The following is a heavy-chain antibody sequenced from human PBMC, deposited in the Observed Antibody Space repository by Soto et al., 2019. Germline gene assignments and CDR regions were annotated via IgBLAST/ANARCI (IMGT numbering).Heavy chain of an antibody. CDR1: GCTLSTYG. J-gene: IGHJ6*02. CDR3: AKDLQSYGDYDYYCYGMDV. D-gene: IGHD4-17*01. Sequence: QVQLVDSGGGEVQPGRSLTISCAASGCTLSTYGMHWVRQTPGKGLEWVAVISYDGTNKFYSDSVKGRFTISRDNFKNTLTLQRNSLRADDTAVYSCAKDLQSYGDYDYYCYGMDVWGLGTRVTVSS. CDR2: ISYDGTNK. V-gene: IGHV3-30*18.